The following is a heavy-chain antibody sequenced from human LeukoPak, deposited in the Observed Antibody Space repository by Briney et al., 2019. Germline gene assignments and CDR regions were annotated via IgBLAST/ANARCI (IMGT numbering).Heavy chain of an antibody. V-gene: IGHV3-23*01. CDR2: ISGSGGST. J-gene: IGHJ4*02. D-gene: IGHD2-15*01. CDR3: AKSSGDSCYSFSSI. CDR1: GFTFSSYA. Sequence: PGGSLRLSCTASGFTFSSYAMSWVRQAPGKGLEWVSVISGSGGSTYYADSVKGRSTVSRDNSKNTVYLQMNSLRAEDTAVYYCAKSSGDSCYSFSSIWGQGTLVTVSS.